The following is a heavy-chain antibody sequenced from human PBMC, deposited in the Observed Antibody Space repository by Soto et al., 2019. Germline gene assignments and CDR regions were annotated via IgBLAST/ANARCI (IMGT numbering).Heavy chain of an antibody. D-gene: IGHD6-6*01. V-gene: IGHV3-23*01. Sequence: EVQLLESGGGLVQPGGSLRLSCAASGFTFSSYAMSWVRQAPGKGLEWVSAISGSGGSTFYADSVQGRFTIYRDNSKNTQSLQMNSLRAEDTAVDYCVKEGSSSWGIFDYWGQGTLVTVSS. CDR3: VKEGSSSWGIFDY. J-gene: IGHJ4*02. CDR2: ISGSGGST. CDR1: GFTFSSYA.